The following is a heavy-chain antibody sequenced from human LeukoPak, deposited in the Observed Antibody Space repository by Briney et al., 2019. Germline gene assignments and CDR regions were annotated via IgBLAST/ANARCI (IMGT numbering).Heavy chain of an antibody. J-gene: IGHJ4*02. D-gene: IGHD5-12*01. V-gene: IGHV3-7*03. CDR1: GFTFSSYW. Sequence: GGSLRLSWAASGFTFSSYWMSWVRQAPAKGLEWVANIKQDGSEEYYVDSVKGRFTISRDNAKNSLYLQMNSLRAEDTAMYYCARGVATSYWGQGSLVTVSS. CDR3: ARGVATSY. CDR2: IKQDGSEE.